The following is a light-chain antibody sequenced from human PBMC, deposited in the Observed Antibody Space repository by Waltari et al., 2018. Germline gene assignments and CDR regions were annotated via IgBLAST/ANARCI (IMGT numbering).Light chain of an antibody. V-gene: IGKV4-1*01. Sequence: DIVLTQSPESLAVSLGERATINCKSSQSVLYSPKTRNYLVWYQHQPGQPPKLLFFWASTRESGVPDRFSASGSEIDFTLTISSLQAEDVAVYYCQQYYNTPYTFGQGTQLEIK. J-gene: IGKJ2*01. CDR2: WAS. CDR1: QSVLYSPKTRNY. CDR3: QQYYNTPYT.